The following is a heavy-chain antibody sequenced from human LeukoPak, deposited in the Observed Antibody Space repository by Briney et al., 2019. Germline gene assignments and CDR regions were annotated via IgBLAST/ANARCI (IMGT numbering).Heavy chain of an antibody. V-gene: IGHV4-4*02. D-gene: IGHD2-2*01. CDR2: IYHSGST. CDR1: GDSITSSNW. J-gene: IGHJ6*03. Sequence: PSETLSLTCAVSGDSITSSNWWSWVRPPPEKGLEWIGEIYHSGSTNYNPSLKSRVTISVDKSKNQFSLKVNSVTAEDTAVYYCARESGSRSYYYYMDVWGKGTTVTVSS. CDR3: ARESGSRSYYYYMDV.